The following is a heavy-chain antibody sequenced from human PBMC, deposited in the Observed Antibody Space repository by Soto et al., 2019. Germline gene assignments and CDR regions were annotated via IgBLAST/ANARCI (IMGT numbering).Heavy chain of an antibody. CDR3: ARGRYGDY. CDR1: GYTFTSYG. D-gene: IGHD1-1*01. J-gene: IGHJ4*02. CDR2: ISAHNGNT. Sequence: QVHLVQSGAEVKKPGASVKVSCKCSGYTFTSYGITWVRQAPGQGLEWMGWISAHNGNTDYAQKLQGRITVTRDTSTCTAYMELRSLRSDDTAVYYCARGRYGDYWGQGALVTVSS. V-gene: IGHV1-18*01.